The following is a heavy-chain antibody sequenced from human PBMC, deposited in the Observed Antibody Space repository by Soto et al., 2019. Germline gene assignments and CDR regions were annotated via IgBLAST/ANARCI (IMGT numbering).Heavy chain of an antibody. CDR2: IYHSGST. CDR3: ARDSYITMVRGVIARHDAFDI. D-gene: IGHD3-10*01. J-gene: IGHJ3*02. Sequence: SGGGCRSWKQKTPGKGLEWIGYIYHSGSTYYNPSLKSRVTISVDRSKNQFSLKLSSVTAADTAVYYCARDSYITMVRGVIARHDAFDIWGQGTMVTVSS. V-gene: IGHV4-30-2*01. CDR1: SGGGC.